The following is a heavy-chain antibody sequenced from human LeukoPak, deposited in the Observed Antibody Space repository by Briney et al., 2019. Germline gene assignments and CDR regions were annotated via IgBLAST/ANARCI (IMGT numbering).Heavy chain of an antibody. Sequence: SETLSLTCTVSGYSISSGYHWGWIRQPPGKGLEWIGYIYHSGSTYYNPSLKSRVTISVDRSKNQFSLKLSSVTAADTAVYYCARGGIDIVVVPAASNWFDPWGQGTLVTVSS. CDR2: IYHSGST. V-gene: IGHV4-38-2*02. D-gene: IGHD2-2*01. CDR3: ARGGIDIVVVPAASNWFDP. J-gene: IGHJ5*02. CDR1: GYSISSGYH.